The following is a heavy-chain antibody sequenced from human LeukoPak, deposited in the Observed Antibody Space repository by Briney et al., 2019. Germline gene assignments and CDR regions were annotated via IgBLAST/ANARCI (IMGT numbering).Heavy chain of an antibody. CDR3: ARDMDTMVRGVVGVPDY. CDR2: MNWNGGST. Sequence: PAGSLTLSCPVPGFTFADYGMSWDRHIQGKAMEWVSGMNWNGGSTGYAAAVKGRFTISRDNAKNSLYLLMNSLRAEDTALYHCARDMDTMVRGVVGVPDYWGQGTLVTVSS. D-gene: IGHD3-10*01. J-gene: IGHJ4*02. V-gene: IGHV3-20*01. CDR1: GFTFADYG.